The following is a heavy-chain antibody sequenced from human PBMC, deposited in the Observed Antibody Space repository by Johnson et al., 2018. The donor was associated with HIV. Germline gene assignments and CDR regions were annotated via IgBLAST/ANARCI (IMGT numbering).Heavy chain of an antibody. V-gene: IGHV3-11*04. CDR2: ISGSGGST. CDR1: GFTFSDYY. D-gene: IGHD1-7*01. J-gene: IGHJ3*02. CDR3: ATSLTGTRPFDI. Sequence: QVQLVESGGGLVKPGGSLRLFCAASGFTFSDYYMNWIRQTPGKGLEWVSAISGSGGSTYYADSVKGRFTVSRDNSKNTLYLQMNSLRAEDTAVYYCATSLTGTRPFDIWGQGTMVTVSS.